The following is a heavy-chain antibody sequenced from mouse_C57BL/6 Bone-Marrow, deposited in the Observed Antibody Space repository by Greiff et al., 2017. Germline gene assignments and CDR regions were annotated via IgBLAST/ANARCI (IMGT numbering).Heavy chain of an antibody. CDR3: ARPNWAWFAY. D-gene: IGHD4-1*01. CDR2: ISSGGSYT. J-gene: IGHJ3*01. CDR1: GFTFSSYG. V-gene: IGHV5-6*01. Sequence: EVKLQESGGDLVKPGASLKLSCAASGFTFSSYGMSWVRQTPDKRLEWVATISSGGSYTYYPDSVKGRFTISRDNAKNTLYLQMSSLKSEDAAMYYCARPNWAWFAYWGQGTLVTVSA.